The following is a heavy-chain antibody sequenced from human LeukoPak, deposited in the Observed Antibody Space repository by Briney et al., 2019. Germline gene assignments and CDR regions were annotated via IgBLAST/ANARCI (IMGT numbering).Heavy chain of an antibody. D-gene: IGHD2-15*01. V-gene: IGHV4-34*01. CDR3: ARGRVVVAAYYFDY. Sequence: SETLSLTCAVYGGSFSGYYWSWIRRPPGKGLEWIGEINHSGSTNYNPSLKSRVTISVDTSKNQFSLKLSSVTAADTAVYYCARGRVVVAAYYFDYWGQGTLVTVSS. CDR2: INHSGST. CDR1: GGSFSGYY. J-gene: IGHJ4*02.